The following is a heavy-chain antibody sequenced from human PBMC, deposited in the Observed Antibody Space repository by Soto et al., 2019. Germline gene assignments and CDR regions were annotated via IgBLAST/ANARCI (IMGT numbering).Heavy chain of an antibody. Sequence: SETLSLTCTVSGGSTSGHYWGWIRQPPGKAPEWIGQIFYSGGTSYNPSLGGRVTMSVDTSKNQFSLKLSSMTAADTAVYYCARAGGNFDPWGQGTLVTVSS. J-gene: IGHJ5*02. CDR3: ARAGGNFDP. CDR1: GGSTSGHY. V-gene: IGHV4-59*11. CDR2: IFYSGGT.